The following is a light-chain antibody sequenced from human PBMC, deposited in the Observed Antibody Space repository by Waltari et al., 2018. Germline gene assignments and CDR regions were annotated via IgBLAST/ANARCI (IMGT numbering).Light chain of an antibody. Sequence: DIQMTQSPSTLSASVGDRVTITCRASQNINKWLAWYQQKPGKAPMSLIYKASSLQSGVPSRFSGSGSGTEFTLTISSLQPDDLATYYCQQYSTFWWTFGQGTKVEI. CDR1: QNINKW. J-gene: IGKJ1*01. CDR2: KAS. CDR3: QQYSTFWWT. V-gene: IGKV1-5*03.